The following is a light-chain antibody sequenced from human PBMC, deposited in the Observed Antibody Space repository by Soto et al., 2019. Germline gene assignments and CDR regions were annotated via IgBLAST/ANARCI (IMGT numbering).Light chain of an antibody. CDR1: QSISAH. CDR3: QQGYTTPGT. Sequence: DIQITQSPSSLSASVGDRVTITCRASQSISAHLNWYQQKPGKAPKVLIYAATNLESGVPSRFSGSGSGTEFTLTTSSLQSEDFATYYCQQGYTTPGTFGLGTKVE. J-gene: IGKJ1*01. V-gene: IGKV1-39*01. CDR2: AAT.